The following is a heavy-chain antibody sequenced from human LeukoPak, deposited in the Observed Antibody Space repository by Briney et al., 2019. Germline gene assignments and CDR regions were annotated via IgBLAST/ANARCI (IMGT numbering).Heavy chain of an antibody. D-gene: IGHD3-22*01. CDR3: ARRDSTLRFDP. V-gene: IGHV4-39*01. CDR2: IYYSGST. CDR1: GGSISGSSYY. J-gene: IGHJ5*02. Sequence: PSETLSPTCTVSGGSISGSSYYWGWIRQPPGKGLEWIGSIYYSGSTYYNPSLKSRVTISVDTSKNQFSLKLSSVTAADTAVYYCARRDSTLRFDPWGQGTLVTVSS.